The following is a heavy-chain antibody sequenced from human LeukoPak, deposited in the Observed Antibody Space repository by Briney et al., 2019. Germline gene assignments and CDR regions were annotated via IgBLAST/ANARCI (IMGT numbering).Heavy chain of an antibody. CDR3: ATTRPVGLYGSGSYR. Sequence: SETLSLTCAVYGGSFCGYYWSWIRQPPGKGLEWIGEINHSGSTNYNPSLKSRVTISVDTSKNQFSLKLSSVTAADTAVYYCATTRPVGLYGSGSYRWGQGTLVTVSS. D-gene: IGHD3-10*01. CDR1: GGSFCGYY. CDR2: INHSGST. J-gene: IGHJ4*02. V-gene: IGHV4-34*01.